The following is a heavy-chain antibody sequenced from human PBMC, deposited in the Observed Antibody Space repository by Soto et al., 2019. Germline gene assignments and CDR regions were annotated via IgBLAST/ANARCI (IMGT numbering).Heavy chain of an antibody. V-gene: IGHV4-34*01. Sequence: PSETLSLTCDVYGGSFNGYYWTWIRQPPGKGLEWIAEINHSGSTNYNPSLRSRVTTSVDTSKNQFSLKLTSVTAADTAVYFCARPVWFGNMGYFDSWGQGTLVTVPS. J-gene: IGHJ4*02. D-gene: IGHD3-10*01. CDR2: INHSGST. CDR3: ARPVWFGNMGYFDS. CDR1: GGSFNGYY.